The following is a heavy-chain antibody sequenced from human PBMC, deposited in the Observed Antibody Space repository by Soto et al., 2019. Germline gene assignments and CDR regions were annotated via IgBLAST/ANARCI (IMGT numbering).Heavy chain of an antibody. CDR2: IYFRGST. Sequence: SETLSLTCTVSGGSISSGDYYWSWIRQPPGKGLEWIGYIYFRGSTYYNPSLKSRVTISVDTSKNQFSLKLSSVTAADTAVYYCARAQLVGYYFDYWGQGILVTVSS. D-gene: IGHD2-2*01. CDR3: ARAQLVGYYFDY. CDR1: GGSISSGDYY. V-gene: IGHV4-30-4*01. J-gene: IGHJ4*02.